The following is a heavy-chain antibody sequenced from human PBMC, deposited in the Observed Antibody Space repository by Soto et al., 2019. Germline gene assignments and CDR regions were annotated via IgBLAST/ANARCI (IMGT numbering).Heavy chain of an antibody. CDR2: INAGNGNT. Sequence: GASVNVSCKASGYTFTSYAMHWVRQAPGQRLEWMGWINAGNGNTKYSQKFQGRVTITRDTSASTAYMELSSLRSEDTAVYYCAVLSEAATFGAFDIWGQGTMVTVSS. CDR3: AVLSEAATFGAFDI. J-gene: IGHJ3*02. CDR1: GYTFTSYA. D-gene: IGHD6-25*01. V-gene: IGHV1-3*01.